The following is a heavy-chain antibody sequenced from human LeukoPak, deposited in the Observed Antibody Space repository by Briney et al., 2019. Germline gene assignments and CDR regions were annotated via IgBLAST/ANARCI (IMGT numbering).Heavy chain of an antibody. CDR1: GGTFSSYA. D-gene: IGHD3-16*02. CDR2: INPYNGNT. J-gene: IGHJ4*02. CDR3: VRDSLHPEMMTFGGLIVTLDY. Sequence: EASVKVSCKASGGTFSSYAISWVRQAPGQGLEWMGWINPYNGNTDYAQKFQGRVTMTTDTSTNTAYMELRSLRSDDTAVYYCVRDSLHPEMMTFGGLIVTLDYWGQGTLVTVSS. V-gene: IGHV1-18*01.